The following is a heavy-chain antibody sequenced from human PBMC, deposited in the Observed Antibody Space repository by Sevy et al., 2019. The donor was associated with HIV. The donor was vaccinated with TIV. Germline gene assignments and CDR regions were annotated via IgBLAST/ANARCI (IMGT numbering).Heavy chain of an antibody. D-gene: IGHD2-8*01. CDR3: ASRSQCSNGVCPFVY. Sequence: GGSLRLSCVASEFTLSSYSMNWVRQAPGKGLEWISSISSSSAAIYYADSVKGRFTISRDNAKNSLYLQMNSLRDEDTAVYYSASRSQCSNGVCPFVYWGQGTLVTFSS. J-gene: IGHJ4*02. CDR1: EFTLSSYS. CDR2: ISSSSAAI. V-gene: IGHV3-21*01.